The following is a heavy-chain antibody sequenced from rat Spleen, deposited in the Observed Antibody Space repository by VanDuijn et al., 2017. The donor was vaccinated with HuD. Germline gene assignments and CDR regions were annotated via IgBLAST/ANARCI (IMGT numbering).Heavy chain of an antibody. Sequence: EVQLVESGGGLVQPGRSMKLSCAASGLTFSNYDMAWVRQAPTKGLEWVASISIGGGYTYYRDSVKGRFTVSRDNAKSTLYLQMNSLRSEDTATYYCTRDSTVVTYYFDYWGQGVMVTVSS. CDR3: TRDSTVVTYYFDY. D-gene: IGHD1-1*01. V-gene: IGHV5-25*01. CDR1: GLTFSNYD. J-gene: IGHJ2*01. CDR2: ISIGGGYT.